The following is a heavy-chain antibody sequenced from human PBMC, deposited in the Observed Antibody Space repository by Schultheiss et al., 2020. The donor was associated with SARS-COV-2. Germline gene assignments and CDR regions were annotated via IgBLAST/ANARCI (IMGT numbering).Heavy chain of an antibody. J-gene: IGHJ4*02. CDR2: ISWNSGSI. V-gene: IGHV3-20*04. D-gene: IGHD4-17*01. CDR1: GFTFSSYA. Sequence: GGSLRLSCAASGFTFSSYAMSWVRQAPGKGLEWVSGISWNSGSIGYADSVKGRFTISRDNAKNSLYLQMNSLRAEDTAVYYCARTYDYGEPIDYWGQGTLVTVSS. CDR3: ARTYDYGEPIDY.